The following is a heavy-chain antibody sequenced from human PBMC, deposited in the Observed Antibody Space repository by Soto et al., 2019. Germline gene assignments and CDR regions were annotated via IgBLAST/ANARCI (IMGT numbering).Heavy chain of an antibody. CDR2: ISGSGGST. V-gene: IGHV3-23*01. CDR3: AKNWDTTFSSSSH. D-gene: IGHD6-6*01. J-gene: IGHJ4*02. CDR1: GFTFTTYA. Sequence: EVQLLESGGDLVQPGGSLRLSCAASGFTFTTYAMTWVRRAPGKGLEWVSAISGSGGSTYYADSVKGRFTISRDSSKNTVFLQMNSLRAEDTAVYYCAKNWDTTFSSSSHWGQGTLVTVSS.